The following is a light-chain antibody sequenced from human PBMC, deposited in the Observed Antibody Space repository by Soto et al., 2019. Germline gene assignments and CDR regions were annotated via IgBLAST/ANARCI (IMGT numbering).Light chain of an antibody. V-gene: IGKV3-20*01. Sequence: EIVMTQPPSALSVSPGERATLSCRASQSVSSSYLAWYQQKPGQAPRLLIYGASSRATGIPDRFSGSGSGTDFTLTISRLEPEDFAVYYCQQYGSSRTFGQGTKV. CDR3: QQYGSSRT. CDR1: QSVSSSY. J-gene: IGKJ1*01. CDR2: GAS.